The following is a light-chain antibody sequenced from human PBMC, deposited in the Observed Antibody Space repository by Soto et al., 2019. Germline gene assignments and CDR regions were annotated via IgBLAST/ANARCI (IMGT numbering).Light chain of an antibody. CDR1: QSVSSNY. CDR3: QQYGSAPWT. CDR2: AAS. V-gene: IGKV3-20*01. J-gene: IGKJ1*01. Sequence: EIVLTQSPGTLSLSPGARDTISCRASQSVSSNYLAWYQQKPGQAPRLLIYAASNRAGGVPDRFCGSGSGTDFTLSVSRLEPEDFAVYYCQQYGSAPWTFGQGTKVEI.